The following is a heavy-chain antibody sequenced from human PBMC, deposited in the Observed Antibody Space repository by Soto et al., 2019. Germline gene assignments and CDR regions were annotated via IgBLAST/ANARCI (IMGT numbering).Heavy chain of an antibody. J-gene: IGHJ4*02. Sequence: QITLKESGPTLVKPTQTLTLTCTFSGFSLSTSGVGVGWIRQPPGKALEWLAVIYWDDDKRYSPYLKSRLTITKDTSKTQVVLTMTNVDPGDTATYYCVHRATLGGSWDTGYLDYWGQGTLVTVSS. D-gene: IGHD6-13*01. CDR2: IYWDDDK. V-gene: IGHV2-5*02. CDR1: GFSLSTSGVG. CDR3: VHRATLGGSWDTGYLDY.